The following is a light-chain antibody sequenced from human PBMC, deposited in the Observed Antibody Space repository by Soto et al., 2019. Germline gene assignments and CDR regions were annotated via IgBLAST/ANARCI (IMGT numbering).Light chain of an antibody. V-gene: IGKV3-11*01. J-gene: IGKJ4*01. CDR1: QSFSSY. Sequence: EIVLTQSPATLSLSPGERATLYCRASQSFSSYLAWYQQKPGQAPRLLIYDASNRATGIPARFRGSGSGTDFTLTISSLEPEDFAVYYCQQRTNSPPVTFGGGTKVEI. CDR3: QQRTNSPPVT. CDR2: DAS.